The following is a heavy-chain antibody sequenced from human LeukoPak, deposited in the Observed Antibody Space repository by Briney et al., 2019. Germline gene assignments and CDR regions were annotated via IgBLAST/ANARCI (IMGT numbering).Heavy chain of an antibody. CDR2: IYYSGST. CDR1: GGSISSGDYY. V-gene: IGHV4-30-4*01. Sequence: PSETLSLTCTVSGGSISSGDYYWSWIRQPPGKGLEWIGYIYYSGSTYYNPSLKSRVTISVDTSKNQFSLKLSSVTAADTAVYYCARERQVRGVIIKVSDAFDIWGQGTMVTVSS. D-gene: IGHD3-10*01. CDR3: ARERQVRGVIIKVSDAFDI. J-gene: IGHJ3*02.